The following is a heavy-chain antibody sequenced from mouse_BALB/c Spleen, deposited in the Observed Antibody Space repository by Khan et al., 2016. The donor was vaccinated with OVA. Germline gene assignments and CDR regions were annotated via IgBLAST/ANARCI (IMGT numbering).Heavy chain of an antibody. Sequence: QVQLKESGPGLVQPSQSLSITCTVSGFSLTSYGVHWVRQSPGKGLEWLGVIWSGGSTDYNAAFISRLSISKDNSKSQVFFKMNRLQANDTAIYYCARNYYYGRNAMDYLGQGTSVTVSS. J-gene: IGHJ4*01. D-gene: IGHD1-1*01. CDR2: IWSGGST. V-gene: IGHV2-2*02. CDR3: ARNYYYGRNAMDY. CDR1: GFSLTSYG.